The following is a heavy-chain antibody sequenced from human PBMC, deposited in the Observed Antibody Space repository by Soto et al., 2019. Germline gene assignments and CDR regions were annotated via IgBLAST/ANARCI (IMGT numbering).Heavy chain of an antibody. V-gene: IGHV3-7*03. CDR3: ARVGDPLWDNAFDI. D-gene: IGHD5-18*01. CDR2: IKQDGSEK. CDR1: GFTFSSYW. Sequence: EVQLVESGGGLVQPGGSLRLSCAASGFTFSSYWMSWVRQAPGKGLECVANIKQDGSEKYYVDSVKGRFTISRDNAKNSLYLQMNSLRAEDTAVYYCARVGDPLWDNAFDIWGQGTMVTVSS. J-gene: IGHJ3*02.